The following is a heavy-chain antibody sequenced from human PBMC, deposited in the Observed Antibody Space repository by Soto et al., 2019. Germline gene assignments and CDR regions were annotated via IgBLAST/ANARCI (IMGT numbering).Heavy chain of an antibody. J-gene: IGHJ4*02. CDR1: GFTFSSYS. CDR2: ISGSGNYT. D-gene: IGHD4-4*01. CDR3: AREGINNYTEYYFDS. V-gene: IGHV3-21*01. Sequence: PGGSLRLSCAASGFTFSSYSMNWVRQAPGKGLEWVSSISGSGNYTHYADFLRGRFTISRDNAKTSLYLQMNSLRAEDTAVYYCAREGINNYTEYYFDSWGQGXVVTVSS.